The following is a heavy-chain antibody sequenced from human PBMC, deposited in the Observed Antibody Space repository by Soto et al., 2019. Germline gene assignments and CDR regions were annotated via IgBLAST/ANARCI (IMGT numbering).Heavy chain of an antibody. CDR2: INAGNGNI. Sequence: QVQLVQSGAEVKKPGASVNVSCKASGYTFTSYPIHWVRQAPGQRLEWMGWINAGNGNIRYSQKFQGRVTITRDTSATPADMELSSLRSEDTAVYYCAREWYCSGGRGYTPSNWFDPWGQGTLVTVSS. V-gene: IGHV1-3*01. CDR3: AREWYCSGGRGYTPSNWFDP. J-gene: IGHJ5*02. D-gene: IGHD2-15*01. CDR1: GYTFTSYP.